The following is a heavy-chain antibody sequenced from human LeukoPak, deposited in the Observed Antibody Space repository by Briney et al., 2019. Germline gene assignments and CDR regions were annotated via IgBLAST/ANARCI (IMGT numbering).Heavy chain of an antibody. Sequence: GGSLRLSCAASGFTFSSFAMSWVRQAPGKGQEWVSSISGSGGTTYYPDSVKGRFTISRDNSKSTLYLQMNSLRAENTAVYYCAKAAPGYSGYDLKAYYYYYMDVWGKGTTVTVSS. CDR2: ISGSGGTT. J-gene: IGHJ6*03. CDR3: AKAAPGYSGYDLKAYYYYYMDV. V-gene: IGHV3-23*01. D-gene: IGHD5-12*01. CDR1: GFTFSSFA.